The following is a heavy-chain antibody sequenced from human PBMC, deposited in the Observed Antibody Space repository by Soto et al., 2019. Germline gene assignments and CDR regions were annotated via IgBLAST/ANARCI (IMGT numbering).Heavy chain of an antibody. CDR3: AKGGTNRFDP. CDR2: IYYTGST. CDR1: GGSISSYY. J-gene: IGHJ5*02. V-gene: IGHV4-59*01. D-gene: IGHD3-16*01. Sequence: SETLSLTCTVSGGSISSYYWSWIRLPPGKGLEWIGYIYYTGSTNYKSSLKSRVTISVDMSKKQFSLKLSSVTAADTAVYYCAKGGTNRFDPWGQGTLVTVSS.